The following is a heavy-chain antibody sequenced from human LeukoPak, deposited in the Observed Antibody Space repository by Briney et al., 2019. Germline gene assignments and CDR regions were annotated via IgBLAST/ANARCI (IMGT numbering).Heavy chain of an antibody. J-gene: IGHJ4*02. CDR1: GFTFSDYY. D-gene: IGHD6-13*01. CDR2: MSSSSSYT. Sequence: GGSLRLSCAAFGFTFSDYYMSWIRQAPGKGLEWVSYMSSSSSYTNYADSVKGRFTISRDNAKNSLYLQMNSLRAEDTAVYYCARGDSSSWYPFDYWGQGTLVTVSS. V-gene: IGHV3-11*06. CDR3: ARGDSSSWYPFDY.